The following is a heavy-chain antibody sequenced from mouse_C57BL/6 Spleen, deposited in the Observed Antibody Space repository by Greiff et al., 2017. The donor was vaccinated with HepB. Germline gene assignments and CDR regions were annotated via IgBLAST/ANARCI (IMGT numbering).Heavy chain of an antibody. CDR3: AREGYYYGSSYRFAY. Sequence: QVHVKQSGAELVRPGTSVKVSCKASGYAFTNYLIEWVKQRPGQGLEWIGVINPGSGGTNYNEKFKGKATLTADKSSSTAYMQLSSLTSEDSAVYFCAREGYYYGSSYRFAYWGQGTLVTVSA. V-gene: IGHV1-54*01. D-gene: IGHD1-1*01. J-gene: IGHJ3*01. CDR2: INPGSGGT. CDR1: GYAFTNYL.